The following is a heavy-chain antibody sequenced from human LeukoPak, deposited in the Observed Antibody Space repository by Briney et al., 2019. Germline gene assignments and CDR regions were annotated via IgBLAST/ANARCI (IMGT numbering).Heavy chain of an antibody. CDR2: ISGDAGRT. Sequence: GGTLRLSCAASGFTFSSYGMNWVRQAPGKGLEWVSGISGDAGRTYYADSVKGRFTIYRDNSKNTLYLQMNSLGAEDTAVYYCTTDLYYDSSGYYYGGDYFDYWGQGTLVTVSS. J-gene: IGHJ4*02. CDR1: GFTFSSYG. CDR3: TTDLYYDSSGYYYGGDYFDY. V-gene: IGHV3-23*01. D-gene: IGHD3-22*01.